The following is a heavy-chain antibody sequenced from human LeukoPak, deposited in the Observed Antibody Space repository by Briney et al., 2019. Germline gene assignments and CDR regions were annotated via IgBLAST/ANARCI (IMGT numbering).Heavy chain of an antibody. Sequence: PGGSLRLSCAASGFTFSSYWMSWVRQAPGKGLEWVANIKQDGSEKYYVDSVKGRFTISRDNAKNSLYLRMNSLRAEDTAVYYCARDLLGSSKDYWGQGTLVTVSS. V-gene: IGHV3-7*01. CDR2: IKQDGSEK. CDR3: ARDLLGSSKDY. CDR1: GFTFSSYW. J-gene: IGHJ4*02. D-gene: IGHD6-6*01.